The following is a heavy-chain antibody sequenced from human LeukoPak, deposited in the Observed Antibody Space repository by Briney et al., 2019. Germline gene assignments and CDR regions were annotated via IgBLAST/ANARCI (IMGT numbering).Heavy chain of an antibody. V-gene: IGHV4-59*01. Sequence: PSETLSLTCPVSGGSISSYYWSWIRQPPGKGLEWIGYIYYSGSTNYNPSLKSRVTISVDTSKDQFSLKLSSVTAADTAVYYCARDPQGYDFWSGPKSWFDPWGQGTLVTVSS. D-gene: IGHD3-3*01. J-gene: IGHJ5*02. CDR3: ARDPQGYDFWSGPKSWFDP. CDR1: GGSISSYY. CDR2: IYYSGST.